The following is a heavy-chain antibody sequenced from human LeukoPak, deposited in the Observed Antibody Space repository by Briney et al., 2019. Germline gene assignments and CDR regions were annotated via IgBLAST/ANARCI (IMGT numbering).Heavy chain of an antibody. J-gene: IGHJ4*02. V-gene: IGHV3-23*01. D-gene: IGHD3-22*01. CDR1: GFTFSSYA. CDR2: IGGSGGKT. CDR3: AKTNYFDSSGDKPYTTHFDY. Sequence: GGSLRLSCAASGFTFSSYAMSWVRQAPGKGLEWVSAIGGSGGKTFYAESVKGRFTISRDISKNTLFLQMDSLRAEDTAIYYCAKTNYFDSSGDKPYTTHFDYWGQGTLVTVSS.